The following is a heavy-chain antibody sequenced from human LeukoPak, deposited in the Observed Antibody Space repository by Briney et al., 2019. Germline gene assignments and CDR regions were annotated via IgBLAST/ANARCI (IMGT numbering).Heavy chain of an antibody. CDR1: GFPFSSYW. CDR3: TRVGYIDEGIDY. Sequence: AGGSLRLSCVASGFPFSSYWMTWVRQAPGKGLEWVANIKQDGSKKSYVDSVKGRFTISRDNAKNSLYRQMNSLRAEDTAIYYCTRVGYIDEGIDYWGQGTLVTVSS. CDR2: IKQDGSKK. V-gene: IGHV3-7*04. J-gene: IGHJ4*02. D-gene: IGHD5-24*01.